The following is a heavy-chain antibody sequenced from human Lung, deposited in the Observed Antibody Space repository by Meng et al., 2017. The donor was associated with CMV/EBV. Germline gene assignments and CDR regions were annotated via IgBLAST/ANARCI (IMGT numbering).Heavy chain of an antibody. CDR2: IYYSGST. CDR1: GGSISSGGYY. J-gene: IGHJ1*01. Sequence: LXCTVSGGSISSGGYYWSWIRQHPGKGLEWIGYIYYSGSTYYNPSLKSRVTISVDTSKNQFSLKLSSVTAADTAVYYCSRGLKYYDYVWGTWGRGXLVTVSS. D-gene: IGHD3-16*01. CDR3: SRGLKYYDYVWGT. V-gene: IGHV4-31*03.